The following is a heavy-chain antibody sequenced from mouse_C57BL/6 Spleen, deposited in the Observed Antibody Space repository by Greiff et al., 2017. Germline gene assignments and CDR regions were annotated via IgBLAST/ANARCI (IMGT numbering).Heavy chain of an antibody. CDR3: ARGGCYGSTDWYFDV. J-gene: IGHJ1*03. D-gene: IGHD1-1*01. CDR2: INPSNGGT. V-gene: IGHV1-53*01. Sequence: QVQLQQPGTELVKPGASVKLSCKASGYTFTSYWMHWVKQRPGQGLEWIGNINPSNGGTNYNEKFKSKATLTVVKSSSTAYMQLSSLTSEDSAVYYCARGGCYGSTDWYFDVWGRGTTVTVSS. CDR1: GYTFTSYW.